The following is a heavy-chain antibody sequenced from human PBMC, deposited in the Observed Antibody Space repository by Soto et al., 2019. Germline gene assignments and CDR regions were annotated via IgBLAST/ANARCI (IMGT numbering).Heavy chain of an antibody. V-gene: IGHV3-23*01. CDR1: GVSYSSYA. J-gene: IGHJ3*01. Sequence: GGSLRLSCAASGVSYSSYAMSWVRQAPGKGLEWVSGIVGGGSSTYYADSVKGRFTISRDNSKNTLYLQMSSLRAEDTAVYYCAKDRKMAAVFTGSFDLWGQGTVVTVSS. CDR3: AKDRKMAAVFTGSFDL. D-gene: IGHD6-13*01. CDR2: IVGGGSST.